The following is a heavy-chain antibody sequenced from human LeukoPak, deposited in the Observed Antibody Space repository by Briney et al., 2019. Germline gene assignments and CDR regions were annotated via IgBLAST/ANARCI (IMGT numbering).Heavy chain of an antibody. CDR2: IKQDGSEK. J-gene: IGHJ3*02. Sequence: GGSLRLSCTASGFSFSSYWMSWVRQAPGKGLEWVANIKQDGSEKYYVDSVKGRFTISRDNAKNSLYLQMNSLRAEDTAVYYCARKGSLYYYDSSGYYSDAFDIWGQGTMVTVSS. V-gene: IGHV3-7*01. D-gene: IGHD3-22*01. CDR1: GFSFSSYW. CDR3: ARKGSLYYYDSSGYYSDAFDI.